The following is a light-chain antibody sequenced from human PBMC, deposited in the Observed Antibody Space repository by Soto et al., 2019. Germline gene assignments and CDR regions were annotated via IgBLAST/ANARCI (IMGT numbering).Light chain of an antibody. V-gene: IGLV2-23*01. Sequence: QSALTQPACVSGSLGQSITISCTGTRSDVGSYNLVSWYQQHPGKAPKLMIYEGSKRPSGVSNRFSGSKSGNTASLTISGLQAEDEADYYCCSYAGSSTVVFGGGTKLTVL. CDR3: CSYAGSSTVV. J-gene: IGLJ2*01. CDR2: EGS. CDR1: RSDVGSYNL.